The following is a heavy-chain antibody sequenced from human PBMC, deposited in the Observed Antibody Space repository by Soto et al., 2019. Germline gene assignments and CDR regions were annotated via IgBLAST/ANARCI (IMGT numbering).Heavy chain of an antibody. CDR2: IDPRDSYT. Sequence: GESLKISCKCSGYSFINYWINWVRQMPDKGLEWMGRIDPRDSYTNYSPSFQGHVTISIDKSINTAYLQWSSPKASDTAIYYCVRQYMVAARNSPYYLDLWGQGILVTVSS. CDR3: VRQYMVAARNSPYYLDL. J-gene: IGHJ4*02. CDR1: GYSFINYW. D-gene: IGHD2-15*01. V-gene: IGHV5-10-1*01.